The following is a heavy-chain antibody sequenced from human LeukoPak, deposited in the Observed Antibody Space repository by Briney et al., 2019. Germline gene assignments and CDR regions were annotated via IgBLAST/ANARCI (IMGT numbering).Heavy chain of an antibody. J-gene: IGHJ4*02. CDR3: VKDHDCGGNSGGY. Sequence: GGSLRLSCSASGFTFSSHAMHWVRQAPGKGLEYVSAISSNGGSTYYADSVKGRFTISRDNSKNTLYLQMSSLRAEDTAVYYCVKDHDCGGNSGGYWGQGTLVTVSS. D-gene: IGHD4-23*01. V-gene: IGHV3-64D*06. CDR1: GFTFSSHA. CDR2: ISSNGGST.